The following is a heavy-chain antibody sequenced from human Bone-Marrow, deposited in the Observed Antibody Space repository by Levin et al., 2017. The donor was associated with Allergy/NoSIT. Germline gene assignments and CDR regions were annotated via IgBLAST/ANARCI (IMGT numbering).Heavy chain of an antibody. CDR1: GYTFTGYY. Sequence: VASVKVSCKASGYTFTGYYMHWVRQAPGQGLEWMGWINPNSGGTNYAQKFQGRVTMTRDTSISTAYMELSRLRSDDTAVYYCAIPPYGDYAPFDYWGQGTLVTVSS. J-gene: IGHJ4*02. CDR3: AIPPYGDYAPFDY. V-gene: IGHV1-2*02. D-gene: IGHD4-17*01. CDR2: INPNSGGT.